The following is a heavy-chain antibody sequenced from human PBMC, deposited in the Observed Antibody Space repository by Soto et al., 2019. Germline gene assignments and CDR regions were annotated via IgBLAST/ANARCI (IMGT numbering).Heavy chain of an antibody. D-gene: IGHD3-10*01. V-gene: IGHV1-18*04. CDR1: GYTFTRYG. CDR2: ISTYNGNT. CDR3: ARLRAFYGSGSYYIPNYYYFYGMYX. J-gene: IGHJ6*02. Sequence: ASVKVSCKAAGYTFTRYGISWVRRAPGQGLEWKGFISTYNGNTDYAENLQGRVTMTTDTSTSTAYMELRRLRSDDKAVYFCARLRAFYGSGSYYIPNYYYFYGMYXWGQGTHVTVS.